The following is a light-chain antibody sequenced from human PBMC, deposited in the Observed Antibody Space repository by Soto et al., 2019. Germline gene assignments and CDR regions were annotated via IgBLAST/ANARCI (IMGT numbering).Light chain of an antibody. Sequence: QSVLTQPASVSGSPGQSVTISCTGPRSDIGDSNFISWYQHSPGKAPRLLIYEVNNRPSGVSRRFSGSKAGNTASLTISGLLDDDEADYFCAAWDGSLNGPVFGTGTKVTV. CDR2: EVN. V-gene: IGLV2-14*01. J-gene: IGLJ1*01. CDR1: RSDIGDSNF. CDR3: AAWDGSLNGPV.